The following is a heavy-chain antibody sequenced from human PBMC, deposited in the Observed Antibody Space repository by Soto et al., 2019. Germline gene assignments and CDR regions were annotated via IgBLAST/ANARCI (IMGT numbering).Heavy chain of an antibody. Sequence: QVQLQQSGPGLVKPSQTLSLTCDISGDSVSSNSAAWNWIRQSPSRGLEWLGRTFYRSKWFNDYAISVKSRISFNPDTSKSQVSLQLYSVTPEDTAVYYCARSSSSGFDIWGQGTVVTVSS. CDR3: ARSSSSGFDI. V-gene: IGHV6-1*01. CDR1: GDSVSSNSAA. CDR2: TFYRSKWFN. J-gene: IGHJ3*02. D-gene: IGHD6-6*01.